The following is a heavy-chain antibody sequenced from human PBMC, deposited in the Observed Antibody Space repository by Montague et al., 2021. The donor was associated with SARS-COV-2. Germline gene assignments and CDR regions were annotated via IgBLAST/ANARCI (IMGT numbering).Heavy chain of an antibody. D-gene: IGHD2-2*02. Sequence: SETLSLTCAVYGGSFSRYYWSWIRQPPGKGLEWIGEISQSGNTKYNPSLQSRVSISLDTSGNQFSLKVRSVTAADTAIYYCARLGDGIVPSPILGLGPYYSFYYMDVWGKGTTVTVSS. CDR1: GGSFSRYY. V-gene: IGHV4-34*01. J-gene: IGHJ6*03. CDR3: ARLGDGIVPSPILGLGPYYSFYYMDV. CDR2: ISQSGNT.